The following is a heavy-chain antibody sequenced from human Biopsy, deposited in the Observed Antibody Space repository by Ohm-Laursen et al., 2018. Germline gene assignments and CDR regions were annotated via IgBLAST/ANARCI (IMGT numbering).Heavy chain of an antibody. CDR3: ARNSGNYKYDAFDI. CDR1: GYSFPTYW. D-gene: IGHD1-7*01. J-gene: IGHJ3*02. Sequence: GESLKISRKGSGYSFPTYWIGWVRQMPGTGLGWMGIIYPSDSNTIYSPSFQGQVTISADKSISTAYLQLTSLKASDTAMYYCARNSGNYKYDAFDIWGLGTMVTVSS. CDR2: IYPSDSNT. V-gene: IGHV5-51*01.